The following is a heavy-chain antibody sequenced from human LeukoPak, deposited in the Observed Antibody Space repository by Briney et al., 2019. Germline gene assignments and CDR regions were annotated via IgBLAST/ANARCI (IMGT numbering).Heavy chain of an antibody. Sequence: ASVKVSCKASGGTFSSYTISWVRQAPGQGLEWMGRIIPILGIANYAQKFQGRVTITADKSTSTAYMELSSLRSEDTAVYYCAREEEIVVVPAAIWFNPWGQGTLVTVSS. V-gene: IGHV1-69*04. CDR2: IIPILGIA. CDR3: AREEEIVVVPAAIWFNP. J-gene: IGHJ5*02. D-gene: IGHD2-2*02. CDR1: GGTFSSYT.